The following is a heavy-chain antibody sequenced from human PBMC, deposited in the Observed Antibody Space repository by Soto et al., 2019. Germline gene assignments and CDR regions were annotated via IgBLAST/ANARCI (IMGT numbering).Heavy chain of an antibody. Sequence: QVQLVQSGAEVKKPGSSVKVSCKASVGTFSSYAISWVRQAPGQGLEWMGGIIPIFGTANYAQKFQGRVTITADKSTSTAYMELSSLRSEDTAVYYCARSSPGIAAAGSYYYGMDVWGQGTTVTVSS. CDR1: VGTFSSYA. D-gene: IGHD6-13*01. J-gene: IGHJ6*02. CDR2: IIPIFGTA. CDR3: ARSSPGIAAAGSYYYGMDV. V-gene: IGHV1-69*06.